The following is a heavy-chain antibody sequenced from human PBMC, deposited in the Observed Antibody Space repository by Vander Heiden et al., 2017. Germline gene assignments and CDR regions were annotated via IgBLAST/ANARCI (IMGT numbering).Heavy chain of an antibody. CDR3: ATSPGYSTRWFDY. Sequence: EVQPVESGGGLVKPGGSLRLSCAASGFTFTSYSMNWVRQAPGKGPEWVSYISISSSYIYYTDSVKGRFHISRDNAKNSLFLEMNSLRAEDTAVYYCATSPGYSTRWFDYWGQGTLVTVSS. V-gene: IGHV3-21*01. D-gene: IGHD6-13*01. J-gene: IGHJ4*02. CDR1: GFTFTSYS. CDR2: ISISSSYI.